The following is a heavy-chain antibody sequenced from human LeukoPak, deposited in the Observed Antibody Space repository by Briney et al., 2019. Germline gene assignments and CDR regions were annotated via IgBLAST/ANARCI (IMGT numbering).Heavy chain of an antibody. V-gene: IGHV4-38-2*01. CDR2: VYHSGIT. CDR3: ARSVGY. J-gene: IGHJ4*01. CDR1: GYSIGSGYY. Sequence: SETLSLTYAVPGYSIGSGYYWGWIRQPPGKGLEWIGSVYHSGITYYNPSLKSRVTISVDTSKNQFSLKLSSVTAADTAVYYCARSVGYWGQGTLVTVSS.